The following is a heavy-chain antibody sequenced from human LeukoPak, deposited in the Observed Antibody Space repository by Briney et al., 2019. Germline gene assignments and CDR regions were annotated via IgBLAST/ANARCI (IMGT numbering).Heavy chain of an antibody. Sequence: SETLSLTCTVSGGSISSYYWSWIRQPPGKGLEWIGYIYYSGSTNYNPSLKSRVTISVDTPKNQFSLKLSSVTAADTAVYYCARGGPYSSSSYWGQGTLVTVSS. CDR3: ARGGPYSSSSY. CDR2: IYYSGST. D-gene: IGHD6-6*01. J-gene: IGHJ4*02. V-gene: IGHV4-59*01. CDR1: GGSISSYY.